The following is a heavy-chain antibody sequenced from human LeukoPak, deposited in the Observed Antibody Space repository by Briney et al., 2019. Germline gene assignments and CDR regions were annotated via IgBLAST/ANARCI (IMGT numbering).Heavy chain of an antibody. CDR3: AKPPYSGSYYYFDY. D-gene: IGHD1-26*01. CDR1: GFTFSSYA. CDR2: ISGSGGRT. J-gene: IGHJ4*02. V-gene: IGHV3-23*01. Sequence: PGGSLRLSCAASGFTFSSYAMSWVRQAPGKGLEWVSAISGSGGRTYYADSVKGRFTISRDNSKNTLYLQMNSLRAEDTAVYYCAKPPYSGSYYYFDYWGQGTLVTVSS.